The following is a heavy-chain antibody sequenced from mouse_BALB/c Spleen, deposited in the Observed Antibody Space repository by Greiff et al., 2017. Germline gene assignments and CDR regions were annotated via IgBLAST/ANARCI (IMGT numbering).Heavy chain of an antibody. Sequence: VQLKQSGAELVRPGALVKLSCKASGFNIKDYYMHWVKQRPEQGLEWIGWIDPENGNTIYDPKFQGKASITADTSSNTAYLQLSSLTSEDTAVYYCASGGGYYAAYWGQGTLVTVSA. CDR3: ASGGGYYAAY. CDR2: IDPENGNT. J-gene: IGHJ3*01. CDR1: GFNIKDYY. V-gene: IGHV14-1*02. D-gene: IGHD2-3*01.